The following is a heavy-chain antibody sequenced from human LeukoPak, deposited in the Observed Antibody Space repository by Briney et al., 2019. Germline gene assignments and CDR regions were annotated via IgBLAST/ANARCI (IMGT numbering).Heavy chain of an antibody. CDR1: GGSISSSSYY. Sequence: PSETLSLTCTVSGGSISSSSYYWGWIRQPPGKGLEWIGSIYYSGSTYYNPSLKSRVTISVDTSKNQFSLKLSSVPAAETAVYYCARVPAAMEGWFDPWGQGTLVTVSS. V-gene: IGHV4-39*01. CDR3: ARVPAAMEGWFDP. D-gene: IGHD2-2*01. J-gene: IGHJ5*02. CDR2: IYYSGST.